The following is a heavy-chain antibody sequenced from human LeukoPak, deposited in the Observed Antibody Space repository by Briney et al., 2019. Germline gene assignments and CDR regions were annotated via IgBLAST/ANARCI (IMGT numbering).Heavy chain of an antibody. Sequence: PGGSLRLSCAASGFTFSTYWMSWVRQAPGKGLEWVANIRQDGATKYYVDSVKGRSTISRDNAKSSLYLQMNSLRVDDMALYYCARHVVAGRFVKYFDLWGRGTLVTVSS. CDR2: IRQDGATK. J-gene: IGHJ2*01. V-gene: IGHV3-7*04. D-gene: IGHD2-21*01. CDR3: ARHVVAGRFVKYFDL. CDR1: GFTFSTYW.